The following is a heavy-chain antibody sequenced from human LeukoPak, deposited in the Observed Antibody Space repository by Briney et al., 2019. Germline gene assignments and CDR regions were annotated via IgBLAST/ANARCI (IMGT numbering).Heavy chain of an antibody. J-gene: IGHJ4*02. D-gene: IGHD1/OR15-1a*01. CDR3: AGENNGFPYHIDY. Sequence: NPSQTLSLTCAVSGASISSGGYYWTWLRQYPGKGLEWIGYIYYSGSTHYNPSLKSRLRMLVDTSKNQFFLRLTSVTAADTAVYYCAGENNGFPYHIDYWGQGSLVTVSS. CDR2: IYYSGST. V-gene: IGHV4-31*11. CDR1: GASISSGGYY.